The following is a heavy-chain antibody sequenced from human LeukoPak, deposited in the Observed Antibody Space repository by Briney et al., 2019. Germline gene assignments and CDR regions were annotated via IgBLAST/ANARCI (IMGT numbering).Heavy chain of an antibody. CDR1: GGSINNYY. Sequence: KSSETLSLTCTVSGGSINNYYWSWIRQPPGKGLEWIGYIYYSGGTNYNPSLQSRVTISVDTSKNQFSLDLSSVTAADTAVYSCARGSQGEEYSAYDSPYQYFIMDVWGQGTTVTVSS. D-gene: IGHD5-12*01. CDR3: ARGSQGEEYSAYDSPYQYFIMDV. CDR2: IYYSGGT. V-gene: IGHV4-59*01. J-gene: IGHJ6*02.